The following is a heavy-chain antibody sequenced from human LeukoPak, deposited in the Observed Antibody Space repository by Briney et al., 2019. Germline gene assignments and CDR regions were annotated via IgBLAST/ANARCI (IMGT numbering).Heavy chain of an antibody. CDR1: GFTFSSYG. CDR3: AKDRGRYSSPTLLDY. J-gene: IGHJ4*02. D-gene: IGHD3-16*01. Sequence: GGSLRLSCAASGFTFSSYGMSWVRQAPGKGLEWVSSISGSGGNTYYADSVKGRCSISRDNFRTTLYLQMDGLRADDTAVYYCAKDRGRYSSPTLLDYWGQGSLVTVSS. CDR2: ISGSGGNT. V-gene: IGHV3-23*01.